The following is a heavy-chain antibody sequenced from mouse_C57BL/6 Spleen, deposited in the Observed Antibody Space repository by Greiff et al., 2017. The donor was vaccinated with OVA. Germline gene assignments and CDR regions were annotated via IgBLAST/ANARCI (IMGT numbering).Heavy chain of an antibody. CDR2: IYPGDGDT. J-gene: IGHJ2*01. V-gene: IGHV1-82*01. CDR3: ARDLTGDFDC. CDR1: GYAFSSSW. D-gene: IGHD4-1*01. Sequence: QVQLLQSGPELVKPGASVKISCKASGYAFSSSWMNWVKQRPGKGLEWIGRIYPGDGDTNYNGKFKGKATLTADKSSSTAYMQLSSLTSEDSAVYICARDLTGDFDCWGKGTTLTVST.